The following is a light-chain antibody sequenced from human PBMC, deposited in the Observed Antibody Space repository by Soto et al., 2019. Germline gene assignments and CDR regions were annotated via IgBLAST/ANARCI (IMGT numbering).Light chain of an antibody. CDR2: GAS. CDR1: QSVSNN. CDR3: QQYHNWPLT. V-gene: IGKV3-15*01. Sequence: EIVMTQSPATLSVSPGERATLSCRASQSVSNNLAWYQQKPGQAPRLLIYGASTRATGIPARFSGSGSGTEFTLTVSSLQSEDFAVYSCQQYHNWPLTFGGGTKVEIK. J-gene: IGKJ4*01.